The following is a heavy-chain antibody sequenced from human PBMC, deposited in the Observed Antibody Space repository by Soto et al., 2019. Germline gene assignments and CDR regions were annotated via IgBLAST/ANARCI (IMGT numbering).Heavy chain of an antibody. V-gene: IGHV4-39*01. Sequence: PSETLSLTCTVSGGSISSSSYYWGWIRQPPGKGLEWIGSIYYSGSTYYNPSLKSRVTISVDTSKNQFSLKLSSVTAADTAVYYCARHKYSRGREEGYFDYWGQGTLVTVSS. CDR2: IYYSGST. CDR1: GGSISSSSYY. D-gene: IGHD6-19*01. CDR3: ARHKYSRGREEGYFDY. J-gene: IGHJ4*02.